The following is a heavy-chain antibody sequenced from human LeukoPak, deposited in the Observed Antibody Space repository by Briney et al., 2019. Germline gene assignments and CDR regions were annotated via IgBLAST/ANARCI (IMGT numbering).Heavy chain of an antibody. CDR1: GFTFSSYG. V-gene: IGHV3-30*18. CDR2: ISYDGSNK. J-gene: IGHJ4*02. Sequence: PGGSLRLSCAASGFTFSSYGMHWVRQAPGKGLEWVAVISYDGSNKYYADSVKGRFTISRDNSKNTLYLQMNGLRAEDTAVYYCAKDWGYYGSGSYYIEYYFDYWGQGTLVTVSS. CDR3: AKDWGYYGSGSYYIEYYFDY. D-gene: IGHD3-10*01.